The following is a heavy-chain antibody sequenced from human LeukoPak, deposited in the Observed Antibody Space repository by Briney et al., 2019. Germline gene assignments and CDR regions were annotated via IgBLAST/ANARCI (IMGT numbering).Heavy chain of an antibody. CDR2: TYYSGST. CDR1: GGSISSSSYY. Sequence: SETLSLTCTVSGGSISSSSYYWGWIRQPPGKGLEWIGSTYYSGSTYYNPSLKSRVTIPVDTSKNQFSLKLSSVTAADTAVYYCASLTAHNYWGQGTLVTVSS. J-gene: IGHJ4*02. CDR3: ASLTAHNY. D-gene: IGHD3-9*01. V-gene: IGHV4-39*01.